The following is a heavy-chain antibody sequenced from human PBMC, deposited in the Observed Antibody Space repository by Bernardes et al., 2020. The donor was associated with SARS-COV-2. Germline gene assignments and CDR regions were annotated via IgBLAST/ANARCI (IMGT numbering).Heavy chain of an antibody. CDR2: ISGSGGTT. Sequence: GGSLRLSCAASGFTFSSYAMSWVRQAPGKGLEWVSVISGSGGTTYYADSVKGRFTISRDNSKNTLYLQMNSLRAEDTAVYYCAKAPGSYSPYYFDYWGQGTLVTVSS. D-gene: IGHD1-26*01. J-gene: IGHJ4*02. CDR3: AKAPGSYSPYYFDY. V-gene: IGHV3-23*01. CDR1: GFTFSSYA.